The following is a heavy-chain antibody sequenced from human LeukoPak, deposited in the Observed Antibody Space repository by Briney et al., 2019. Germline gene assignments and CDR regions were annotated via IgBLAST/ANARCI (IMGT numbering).Heavy chain of an antibody. D-gene: IGHD6-19*01. CDR2: ISESGTT. CDR1: GGSISSSLHY. CDR3: ARYSGSYFDY. Sequence: PSETLSLTCSVSGGSISSSLHYWAWTRQPPGKGLEGLATISESGTTYYNPSLKSRVTISVDTSKNQFSLNLGSVTAADTAVYYCARYSGSYFDYWGQGALVTVSS. V-gene: IGHV4-39*01. J-gene: IGHJ4*02.